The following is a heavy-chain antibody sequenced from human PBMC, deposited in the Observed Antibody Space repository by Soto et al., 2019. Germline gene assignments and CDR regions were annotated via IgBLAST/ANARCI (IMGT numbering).Heavy chain of an antibody. Sequence: QLQLQESGPGLGKPSETLSLTCTVSGGSISSSIYYWGWIRQPPGKGLEWIGSLYYSGSTYCNPSLKGPVIISVVTSKYKCALNLSSVTAADTAVYYCATPGMTTVTTNAFDIWGQGTMVTVSS. CDR2: LYYSGST. J-gene: IGHJ3*02. V-gene: IGHV4-39*01. D-gene: IGHD4-17*01. CDR1: GGSISSSIYY. CDR3: ATPGMTTVTTNAFDI.